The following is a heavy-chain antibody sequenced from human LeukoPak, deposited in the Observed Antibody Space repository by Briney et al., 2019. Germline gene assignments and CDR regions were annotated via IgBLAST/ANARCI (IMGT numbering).Heavy chain of an antibody. CDR2: LVYDARS. D-gene: IGHD6-19*01. CDR3: ARDLSAASDF. CDR1: GFPFSSYG. Sequence: GTSLRLSCAASGFPFSSYGMHWVRQAPGKGLEWVARLVYDARSDYANSVKGRFSISRDDSKNTLFLDMSSLRVEDTALYYCARDLSAASDFWGQGVLVTVSS. V-gene: IGHV3-33*01. J-gene: IGHJ4*02.